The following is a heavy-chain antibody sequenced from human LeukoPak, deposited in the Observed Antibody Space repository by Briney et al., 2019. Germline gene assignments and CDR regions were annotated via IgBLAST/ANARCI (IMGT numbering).Heavy chain of an antibody. Sequence: PSETLSLTCTVSGGSISSSSYYWSWIRQPPGKGLEWIGEINHSGSTNYNPSLKSRVTISVDTSKNQFSLKLSSVTAADTAVYYCARGGGYDGFRYWGQGTLVTVSS. V-gene: IGHV4-39*07. D-gene: IGHD5-12*01. J-gene: IGHJ4*02. CDR1: GGSISSSSYY. CDR3: ARGGGYDGFRY. CDR2: INHSGST.